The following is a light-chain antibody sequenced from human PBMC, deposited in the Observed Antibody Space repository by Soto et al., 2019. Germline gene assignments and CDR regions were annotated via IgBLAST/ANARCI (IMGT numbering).Light chain of an antibody. CDR3: QQYSTYPWT. Sequence: IQMTQSPSTLSASVGDRVTITCGASQGIRNDLGWYQQKPGKAPKVLIFDASSLESGVPSRFSGSGSATEFTLTISSLQPDDFATYYCQQYSTYPWTFGQGTKVDIK. V-gene: IGKV1-5*01. CDR1: QGIRND. J-gene: IGKJ1*01. CDR2: DAS.